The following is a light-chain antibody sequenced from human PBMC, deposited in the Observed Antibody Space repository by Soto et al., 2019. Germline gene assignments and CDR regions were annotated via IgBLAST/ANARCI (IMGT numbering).Light chain of an antibody. CDR2: KAS. CDR1: RSLVYSDGNAY. Sequence: DVVMTQSPLSLPVTLGQPASISCRSSRSLVYSDGNAYLNWFQQRPGQSPRRLIYKASNRDSGVPDRFSGSGSGTDFTLQINRVEAEDVGVYYCMQATHLPPTFGRGTLVEIK. J-gene: IGKJ1*01. CDR3: MQATHLPPT. V-gene: IGKV2-30*01.